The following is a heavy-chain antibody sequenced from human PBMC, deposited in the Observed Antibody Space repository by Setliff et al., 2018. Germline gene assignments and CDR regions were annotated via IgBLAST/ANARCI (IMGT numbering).Heavy chain of an antibody. CDR3: ARVTNWGLDLRFDP. J-gene: IGHJ5*02. Sequence: ASEILSLTCTVSGDSISSYYWSWIRQPPGKGLEWIGYIYYSGSTNYNPSLKSRVTMSVATFENHFSLKLNSLTAADTAVYYCARVTNWGLDLRFDPWGQGILVTVSS. V-gene: IGHV4-59*01. CDR1: GDSISSYY. CDR2: IYYSGST. D-gene: IGHD7-27*01.